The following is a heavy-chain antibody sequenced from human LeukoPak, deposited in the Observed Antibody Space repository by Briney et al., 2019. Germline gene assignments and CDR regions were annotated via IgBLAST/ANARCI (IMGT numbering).Heavy chain of an antibody. CDR3: ARASRGAYYFDY. Sequence: PGGSLRLSCAASGFTFSSYSMNWVRQAPGKGLEWVSSISSSSSYIYYADSVKGRFTISRDNAKNSLYLQMNSLRAEDTAVYHCARASRGAYYFDYWGQGTLVTFSS. D-gene: IGHD3-10*01. CDR2: ISSSSSYI. CDR1: GFTFSSYS. V-gene: IGHV3-21*01. J-gene: IGHJ4*02.